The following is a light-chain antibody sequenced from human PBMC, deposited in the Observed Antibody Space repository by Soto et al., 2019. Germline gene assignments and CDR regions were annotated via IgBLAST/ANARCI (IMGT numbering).Light chain of an antibody. V-gene: IGLV2-14*01. Sequence: HSALTQPASVTGSPGQSITISCTGTSSDVGGYNYVSWYQQHPGKAPKLMIYDVSNRPSGVSNRFSGSKSGNTASLTISGLQAEDEADYYCSSHTSGSTSYAFGTGTKVTVL. CDR3: SSHTSGSTSYA. J-gene: IGLJ1*01. CDR1: SSDVGGYNY. CDR2: DVS.